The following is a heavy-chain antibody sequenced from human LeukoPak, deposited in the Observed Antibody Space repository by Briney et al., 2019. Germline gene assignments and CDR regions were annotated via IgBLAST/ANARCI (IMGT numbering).Heavy chain of an antibody. CDR1: GGSISSSSYY. J-gene: IGHJ5*01. CDR2: IYYSGST. CDR3: APMGVPAATLLGIYNWFDS. D-gene: IGHD2-2*01. Sequence: SETLFLTCTVSGGSISSSSYYWGWIRQPPGKGLEWIGSIYYSGSTYYNPSLKSRVTISVDTSKNQFSLKLSSVTAADTAVYYCAPMGVPAATLLGIYNWFDSWGQGTLVTVSS. V-gene: IGHV4-39*01.